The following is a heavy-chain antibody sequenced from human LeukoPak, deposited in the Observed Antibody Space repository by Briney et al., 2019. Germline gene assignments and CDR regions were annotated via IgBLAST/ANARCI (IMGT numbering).Heavy chain of an antibody. J-gene: IGHJ4*02. V-gene: IGHV4-59*01. Sequence: SETLSLTCTVSGGSISSYYWNWIRQPPGKGLGWIGYIYYSGSTNYNPSLKSRVTISVDTSKNQFSLKLSSVTAADTAVYYCARSYRATMDYWGQGTLVTVSS. D-gene: IGHD5-12*01. CDR1: GGSISSYY. CDR3: ARSYRATMDY. CDR2: IYYSGST.